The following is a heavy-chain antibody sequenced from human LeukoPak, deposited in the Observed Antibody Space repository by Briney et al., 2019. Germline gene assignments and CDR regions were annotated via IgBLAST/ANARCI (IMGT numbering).Heavy chain of an antibody. CDR3: AKATYYYDSSGYSSPYYFDY. D-gene: IGHD3-22*01. Sequence: GGSLRLSCAASGFTFSSYAMSWVRQAPGKGLEWVSAISGSGGSTYYADSVKGRFTISRDNSKNTLYLQMNSLRAEDTAVYYCAKATYYYDSSGYSSPYYFDYWGQGTLVTVSA. V-gene: IGHV3-23*01. CDR1: GFTFSSYA. J-gene: IGHJ4*02. CDR2: ISGSGGST.